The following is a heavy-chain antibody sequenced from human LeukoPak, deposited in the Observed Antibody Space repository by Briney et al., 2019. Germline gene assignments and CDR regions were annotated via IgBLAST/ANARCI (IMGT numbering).Heavy chain of an antibody. Sequence: SETLSLTCTVSGGSISRSSYYWGWIRQPPGKGLEWIGSIYYSGSTYYNPSLKSRVTISVDTSKNQFSLKLNSVTAADTAVYYCARGNPYYDFWSGYPGSNWFDPWGQGTLVTVSS. V-gene: IGHV4-39*01. D-gene: IGHD3-3*01. CDR3: ARGNPYYDFWSGYPGSNWFDP. J-gene: IGHJ5*02. CDR1: GGSISRSSYY. CDR2: IYYSGST.